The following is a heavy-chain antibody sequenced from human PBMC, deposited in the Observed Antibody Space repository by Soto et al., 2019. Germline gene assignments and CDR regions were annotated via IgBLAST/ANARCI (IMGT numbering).Heavy chain of an antibody. J-gene: IGHJ6*04. Sequence: SGPTLVNPTQTLTLTCTFSGFSLSTSGMCVSWIRQPPGKALEWLARIDWDDDKYYSTSLKTRLTISKDTSKNQVVLTITNMDPVDTATYCCARGPHCSSTSCYSDVWGKGTTVTVSS. CDR2: IDWDDDK. CDR1: GFSLSTSGMC. CDR3: ARGPHCSSTSCYSDV. V-gene: IGHV2-70*11. D-gene: IGHD2-2*01.